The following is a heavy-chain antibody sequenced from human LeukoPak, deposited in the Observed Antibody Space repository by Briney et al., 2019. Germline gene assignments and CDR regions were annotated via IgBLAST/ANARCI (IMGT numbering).Heavy chain of an antibody. Sequence: GGSLRLSCAASGFTFSRYTMSWVRQAPGQGLEWVSVLYSGGTAFYPDSVRGRFTISRDDSKNTLYLQMNNLRAEDTAVYYCAKSTPGPHCSGDNCPSTLTPFDSWGQGTLVTVSS. CDR1: GFTFSRYT. CDR3: AKSTPGPHCSGDNCPSTLTPFDS. CDR2: LYSGGTA. J-gene: IGHJ4*02. V-gene: IGHV3-53*01. D-gene: IGHD2-15*01.